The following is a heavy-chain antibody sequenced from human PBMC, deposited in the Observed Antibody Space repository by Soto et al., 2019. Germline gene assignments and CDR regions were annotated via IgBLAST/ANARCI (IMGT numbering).Heavy chain of an antibody. V-gene: IGHV3-23*01. Sequence: EVQLLESGGGLVQPGGSLRLSCAASGFTFSSYAMSWVRQAPGKGLEWVSAISAGGGNTYYRDSVKGRFTISRDNSKNTLYLQMNSLRAEDTAVYFCAQTTPSILWFDHWGQGTLVTVSS. CDR2: ISAGGGNT. CDR1: GFTFSSYA. CDR3: AQTTPSILWFDH. J-gene: IGHJ5*02. D-gene: IGHD1-1*01.